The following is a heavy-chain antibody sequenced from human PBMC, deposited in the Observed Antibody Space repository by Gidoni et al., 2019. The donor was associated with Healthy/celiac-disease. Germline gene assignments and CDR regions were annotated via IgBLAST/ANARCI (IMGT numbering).Heavy chain of an antibody. CDR3: ARVALGGYGYYFDY. CDR1: GGSISSYY. CDR2: IYYSGST. D-gene: IGHD1-26*01. Sequence: QVQLQESGPGLVKPSETLSLTCTVSGGSISSYYWSWIRQPPGKGLEWIGYIYYSGSTNYNPSLKSRVTISVDTSKNQFSLKLSSVTAADTAVYYCARVALGGYGYYFDYWGQGTLVTVSS. J-gene: IGHJ4*02. V-gene: IGHV4-59*01.